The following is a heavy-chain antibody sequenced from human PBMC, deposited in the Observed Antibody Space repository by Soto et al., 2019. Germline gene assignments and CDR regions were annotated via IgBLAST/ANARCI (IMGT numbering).Heavy chain of an antibody. J-gene: IGHJ5*02. V-gene: IGHV3-30-3*01. CDR1: GFTFSSYA. Sequence: QVQLVESGGGVVQPGRSLRLSCAASGFTFSSYAMHWVRQAPGKGLEWVAVISYDGSNKYYADSVKGRFTISRDNSKNTLYLQMNSLRAEDTAVYYCARGEVGATDWFDPWGQGTLVTVSS. CDR3: ARGEVGATDWFDP. D-gene: IGHD1-26*01. CDR2: ISYDGSNK.